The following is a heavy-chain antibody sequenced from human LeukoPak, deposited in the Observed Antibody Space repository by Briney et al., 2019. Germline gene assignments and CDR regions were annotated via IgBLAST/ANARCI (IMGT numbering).Heavy chain of an antibody. CDR1: GYTFTSYY. CDR2: INPSGGST. Sequence: AAVKVSCKASGYTFTSYYMHWVRQAPGQGLEWMGIINPSGGSTTYAQMFQGRVTMTRDTSTRTVYMELSSLRSEDTAAYYCAREGEVIVTDNLFYWGQGTLVTVSS. CDR3: AREGEVIVTDNLFY. D-gene: IGHD2-21*01. J-gene: IGHJ4*02. V-gene: IGHV1-46*01.